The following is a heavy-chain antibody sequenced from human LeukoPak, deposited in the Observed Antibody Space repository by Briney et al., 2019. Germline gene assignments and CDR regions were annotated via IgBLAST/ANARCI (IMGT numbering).Heavy chain of an antibody. D-gene: IGHD3-22*01. J-gene: IGHJ4*02. CDR2: IYPDDSES. CDR3: ARSRDSGGYYYLM. Sequence: GQSLKISCEASGYSFTYYWIGWARQMPGKGLEWMGIIYPDDSESKYSPSFQGQVTISSHKSTRTAYLQWSSVKASDTAMYYCARSRDSGGYYYLMWGQGTLVTVSS. CDR1: GYSFTYYW. V-gene: IGHV5-51*01.